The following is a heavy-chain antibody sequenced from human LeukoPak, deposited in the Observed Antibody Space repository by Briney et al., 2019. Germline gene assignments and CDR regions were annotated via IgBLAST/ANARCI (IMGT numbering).Heavy chain of an antibody. CDR2: IYYSGST. V-gene: IGHV4-31*03. Sequence: SETLSLTCTVSGGSISSGGYYWSWIRQHPGKGLEWIGYIYYSGSTYYNPFLKSRVTISVDTSKNQFSLKLSSVTAADTAVYYCARAYVHRIVYYYYMDVWGKGTTVTVSS. CDR1: GGSISSGGYY. J-gene: IGHJ6*03. CDR3: ARAYVHRIVYYYYMDV. D-gene: IGHD2-21*01.